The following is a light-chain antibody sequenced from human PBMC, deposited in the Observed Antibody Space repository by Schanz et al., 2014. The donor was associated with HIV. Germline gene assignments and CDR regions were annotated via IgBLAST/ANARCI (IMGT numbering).Light chain of an antibody. J-gene: IGLJ3*02. CDR3: QSFDSSLNGVV. Sequence: QSVLTQPPSLSGAPGQTVSLSCTGTSSNIGAGYDVHWYQLLPGTAPTLLIFDNTNRPSGVPARFSGSKSGSSASLAISGLQADDEADYFCQSFDSSLNGVVFGGGTKLTVL. CDR1: SSNIGAGYD. CDR2: DNT. V-gene: IGLV1-40*01.